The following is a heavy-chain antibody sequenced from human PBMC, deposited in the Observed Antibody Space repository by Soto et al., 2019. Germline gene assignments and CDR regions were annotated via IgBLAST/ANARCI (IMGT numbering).Heavy chain of an antibody. CDR1: GDSVSSNSAA. CDR2: TYYRSKWYN. D-gene: IGHD1-1*01. J-gene: IGHJ6*02. CDR3: ARDETGTPSGGDYYYYGMDV. Sequence: SQTLSLTCAISGDSVSSNSAAWNWIRQSPSRGLEWLGRTYYRSKWYNDYAVSVKSRITINPDTSKNQFSLQLNSVTPEDTAVYYCARDETGTPSGGDYYYYGMDVWGQGTTVTVSS. V-gene: IGHV6-1*01.